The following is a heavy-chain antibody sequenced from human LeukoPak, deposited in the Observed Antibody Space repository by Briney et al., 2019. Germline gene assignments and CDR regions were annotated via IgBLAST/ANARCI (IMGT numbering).Heavy chain of an antibody. CDR2: INSEESTA. CDR3: ARRVDTAMVTVSTGYYFGMDV. J-gene: IGHJ6*02. Sequence: PGGSLRLSCAASGFTFTSYWMHWVRQAPGKGLVWVSRINSEESTANYADSVKGRFTVSRDNDKNTLYLQMDSLRAEDTAVYYCARRVDTAMVTVSTGYYFGMDVWGQGTTVTVSS. D-gene: IGHD5-18*01. V-gene: IGHV3-74*01. CDR1: GFTFTSYW.